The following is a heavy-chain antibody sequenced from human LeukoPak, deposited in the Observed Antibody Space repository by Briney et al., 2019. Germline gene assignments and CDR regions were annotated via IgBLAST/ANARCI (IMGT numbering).Heavy chain of an antibody. V-gene: IGHV4-4*07. Sequence: LETLSLTCTVSGGSISSYYWSWIRQPAGKGLEWIGRIYTSGSTNYNPSLKSRVTMSVDTSKNQFSLKLSSVTAADTVVYYCARVLWFGEWNWYFDLWGRGTLVTVSS. CDR3: ARVLWFGEWNWYFDL. J-gene: IGHJ2*01. CDR1: GGSISSYY. CDR2: IYTSGST. D-gene: IGHD3-10*01.